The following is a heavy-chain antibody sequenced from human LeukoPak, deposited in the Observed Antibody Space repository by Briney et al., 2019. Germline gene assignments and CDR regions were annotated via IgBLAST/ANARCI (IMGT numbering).Heavy chain of an antibody. CDR2: ISGSGSDI. V-gene: IGHV3-21*01. Sequence: GGSLRLSCAASGFIFSSYAMNWVRQAPGKGLEWVSSISGSGSDIHYADSMKGRFTISRDNAKKSVYLHMSRLRAEGTGVYYCARDLGSGDYVANAFDFWGRGTTVSVS. J-gene: IGHJ3*01. CDR1: GFIFSSYA. CDR3: ARDLGSGDYVANAFDF. D-gene: IGHD4-17*01.